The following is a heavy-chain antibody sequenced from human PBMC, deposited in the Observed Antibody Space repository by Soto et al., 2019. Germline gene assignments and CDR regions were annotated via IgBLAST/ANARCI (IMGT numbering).Heavy chain of an antibody. J-gene: IGHJ5*02. CDR1: GFSLTTAGMG. D-gene: IGHD3-16*01. CDR2: VYWDDDK. CDR3: ARRGTSSAAAGWCDP. Sequence: QITLKESGPALVKPTQTLTLTCSFSGFSLTTAGMGVGWIRQPPGKAPEWVALVYWDDDKRYNPSLRSRLTITKDTSKNLVVVTLTDMDPVDTGTYYCARRGTSSAAAGWCDPWGQGILVTVSS. V-gene: IGHV2-5*02.